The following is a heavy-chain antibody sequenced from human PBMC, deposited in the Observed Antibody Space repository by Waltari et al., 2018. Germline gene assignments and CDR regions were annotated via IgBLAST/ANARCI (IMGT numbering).Heavy chain of an antibody. D-gene: IGHD2-2*01. CDR2: INDDGSQK. V-gene: IGHV3-7*01. J-gene: IGHJ4*02. Sequence: EVQLVESGGGLVQPGGSLRLSCGASGFTFSRYWMSWVRQTPGKGLGWVDNINDDGSQKYYVDSVKGRFTISRDNAKNSVYLQMNSLRVEDTAVYYCAKSRGFEYWGQGTLITVSS. CDR1: GFTFSRYW. CDR3: AKSRGFEY.